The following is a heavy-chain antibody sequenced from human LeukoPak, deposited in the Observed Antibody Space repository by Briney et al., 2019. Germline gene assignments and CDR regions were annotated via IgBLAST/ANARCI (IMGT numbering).Heavy chain of an antibody. CDR1: GFDVGSNN. D-gene: IGHD1-26*01. J-gene: IGHJ4*02. V-gene: IGHV3-53*01. CDR2: IYSGGGT. CDR3: ARHSGSYYMRGDY. Sequence: PGGSLRLSCAASGFDVGSNNMSWLRQAPERGLEWVSLIYSGGGTYYADSVKGRFTISRDNSKNTLYLQMNSLRAEDTAVYYCARHSGSYYMRGDYWGQGTLVTVSS.